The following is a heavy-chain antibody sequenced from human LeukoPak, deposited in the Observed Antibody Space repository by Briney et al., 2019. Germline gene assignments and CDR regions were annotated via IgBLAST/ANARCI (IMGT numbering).Heavy chain of an antibody. Sequence: GESLKISCKGSGYSFTSYWVAWVRQMPGKGLEWMGIIYPHDSDTRYSPSFQGQVTISADKSISTAYLQWSSLKASDTAMYYCARRGYCSGGGCHSSAFDIWGQGTMVTVSS. CDR1: GYSFTSYW. D-gene: IGHD2-15*01. J-gene: IGHJ3*02. V-gene: IGHV5-51*01. CDR2: IYPHDSDT. CDR3: ARRGYCSGGGCHSSAFDI.